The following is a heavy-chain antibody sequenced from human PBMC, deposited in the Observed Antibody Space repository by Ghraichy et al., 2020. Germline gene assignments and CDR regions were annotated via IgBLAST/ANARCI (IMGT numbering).Heavy chain of an antibody. J-gene: IGHJ4*02. CDR2: IKLGGGT. CDR3: ARGRGLYYFGSGSHYKY. D-gene: IGHD3-10*01. CDR1: GGSFSGYS. V-gene: IGHV4-34*01. Sequence: SQTLSLTCDVSGGSFSGYSWSWIRQTPGKGLEWIGEIKLGGGTDYNPSLKSRVTFSIDTSMRQFALKLTSVTVADAAMYYCARGRGLYYFGSGSHYKYWGQGTLVTVSS.